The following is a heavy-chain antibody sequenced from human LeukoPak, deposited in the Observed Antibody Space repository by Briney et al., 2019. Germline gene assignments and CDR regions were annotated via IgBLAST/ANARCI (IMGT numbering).Heavy chain of an antibody. Sequence: ASVKVSCKVSGYTLTELSMHWVRQAPGQGLEWMGRINPNSGGTNYAQKFQGRVTMTRDTSISTAYMELSRLRSDDTAVYYCARDLGYCGGDCYFSRSFDLWGRGTLVTVSS. J-gene: IGHJ2*01. V-gene: IGHV1-2*06. D-gene: IGHD2-21*02. CDR3: ARDLGYCGGDCYFSRSFDL. CDR1: GYTLTELS. CDR2: INPNSGGT.